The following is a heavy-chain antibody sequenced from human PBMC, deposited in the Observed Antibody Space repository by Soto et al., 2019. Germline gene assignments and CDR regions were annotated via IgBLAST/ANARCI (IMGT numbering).Heavy chain of an antibody. V-gene: IGHV4-61*01. D-gene: IGHD2-21*01. CDR3: ARGPLDCGVPAGGIDV. CDR1: GGSVSSGTHY. J-gene: IGHJ6*04. CDR2: IYYIGTT. Sequence: QVQLQESGPGLVKPSENLSLTCSVSGGSVSSGTHYWSWIRQPPGKGLEWIGYIYYIGTTKYNPSVKRRTPILVATSKNQFSLKMSSVTAADTALSYGARGPLDCGVPAGGIDVWCRGTTVTVSS.